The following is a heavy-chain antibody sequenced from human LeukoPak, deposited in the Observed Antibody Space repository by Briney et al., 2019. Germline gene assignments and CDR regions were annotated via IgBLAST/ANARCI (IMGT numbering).Heavy chain of an antibody. Sequence: GGSLRLSCAASGFSVSSNYMSWVRQAPGKGLEWVSVIYSGGNTYYADSVKGRFTISRDNSKNTLYLQMNSLRAEDTAVYYCARGPYSEGRGFDYWGQGTLVTVSS. CDR2: IYSGGNT. V-gene: IGHV3-53*01. D-gene: IGHD6-13*01. CDR3: ARGPYSEGRGFDY. CDR1: GFSVSSNY. J-gene: IGHJ4*02.